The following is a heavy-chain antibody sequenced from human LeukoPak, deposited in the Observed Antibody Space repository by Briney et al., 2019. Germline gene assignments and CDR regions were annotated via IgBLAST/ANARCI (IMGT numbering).Heavy chain of an antibody. CDR2: ISSNGGST. J-gene: IGHJ6*04. D-gene: IGHD6-19*01. Sequence: GGSLRLSCSASGFTFSSYAMHWVRQAPGKGLEYVSAISSNGGSTYYADSVKGRFTIPRDNSKNTLYLQMSSLRAEDTAVYYCVKDRVAGRDYYYGMDVWGKGTTVTVSS. CDR1: GFTFSSYA. V-gene: IGHV3-64D*06. CDR3: VKDRVAGRDYYYGMDV.